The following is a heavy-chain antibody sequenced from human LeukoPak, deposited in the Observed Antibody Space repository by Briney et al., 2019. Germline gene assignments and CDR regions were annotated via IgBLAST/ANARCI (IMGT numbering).Heavy chain of an antibody. J-gene: IGHJ4*02. CDR1: GFTFSCYP. Sequence: GGSLRLSCAVSGFTFSCYPMHWVRQAPGKGLEYVSAISSNGGSTYYANSVKGRFTISRDNSKNTLYLQMGSLRAEDMAVYYCAGGSGSYYDYWGQGTLVTVSS. CDR2: ISSNGGST. V-gene: IGHV3-64*01. CDR3: AGGSGSYYDY. D-gene: IGHD1-26*01.